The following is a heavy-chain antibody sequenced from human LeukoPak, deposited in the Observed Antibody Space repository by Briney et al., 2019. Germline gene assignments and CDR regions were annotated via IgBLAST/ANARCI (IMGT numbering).Heavy chain of an antibody. J-gene: IGHJ4*02. CDR1: GGSFSGYY. D-gene: IGHD3-16*02. V-gene: IGHV4-34*01. CDR3: ARGLDYDYVWGSYRHHYFDY. CDR2: INHSGST. Sequence: SGTLSLTCAVYGGSFSGYYWSWIRQPPGKGLEWIGEINHSGSTNYNPSLKSRVTISVDTSKNQFSLKLSSVTAADTAVYYCARGLDYDYVWGSYRHHYFDYWGQGTLVTVSS.